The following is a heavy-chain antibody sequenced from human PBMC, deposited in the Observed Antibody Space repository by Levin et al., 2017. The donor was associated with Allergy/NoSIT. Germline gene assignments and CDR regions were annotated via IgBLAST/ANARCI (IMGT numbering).Heavy chain of an antibody. D-gene: IGHD6-19*01. CDR1: GFTFSSYD. V-gene: IGHV3-13*04. CDR3: ARAVAGTMPDY. Sequence: GGSLRLSCAASGFTFSSYDMHWVRQATGKGLEWVSGIGFAGDTYYPGSVKGRFTISRENAKDSLYLQMNSLGAGDTAVYYCARAVAGTMPDYWGQGTLVTVSS. CDR2: IGFAGDT. J-gene: IGHJ4*02.